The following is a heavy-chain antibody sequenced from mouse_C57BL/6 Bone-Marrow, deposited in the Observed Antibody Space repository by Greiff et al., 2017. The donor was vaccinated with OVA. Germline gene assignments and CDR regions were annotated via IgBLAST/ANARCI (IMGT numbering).Heavy chain of an antibody. CDR1: GFTFSSYA. J-gene: IGHJ1*03. CDR2: ISDGGSYT. V-gene: IGHV5-4*01. CDR3: ARDPLGRDFDV. Sequence: EVQGVEPGGGLVKPGGSLKLSCAASGFTFSSYAMSWVRQTPEKRLEWVATISDGGSYTYYPDNVKGRFTISRDNAKNNLYLQMSHLKSEDTAMYYCARDPLGRDFDVWGTGTTVTVSS. D-gene: IGHD4-1*01.